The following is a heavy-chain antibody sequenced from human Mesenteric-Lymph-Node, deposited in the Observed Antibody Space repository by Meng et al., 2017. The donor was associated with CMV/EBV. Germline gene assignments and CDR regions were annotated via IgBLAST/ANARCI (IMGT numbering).Heavy chain of an antibody. J-gene: IGHJ6*02. CDR3: ARGRDDSWSGSWMDV. CDR1: GFTLSSCE. D-gene: IGHD3-3*01. Sequence: GESLKISCGASGFTLSSCEMNWVRQAPGKGLEWISFISGSDSTIYYADSVKGRFTISRDNTKNSLYLQMNSLRAEDTAVYYCARGRDDSWSGSWMDVWGQGTTVTVSS. CDR2: ISGSDSTI. V-gene: IGHV3-48*03.